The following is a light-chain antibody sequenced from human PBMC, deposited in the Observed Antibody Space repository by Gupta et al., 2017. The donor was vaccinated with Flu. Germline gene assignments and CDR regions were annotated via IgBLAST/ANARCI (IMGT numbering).Light chain of an antibody. J-gene: IGLJ3*02. CDR3: CQPDDSSNIWV. CDR2: YDS. V-gene: IGLV2-11*01. Sequence: VRNTTTSASSYVVGSNKYCCHQQPPAAPPNLLFYYDSKRRSGAPDRFSSSNSATTASFTTIWVQAEEDADYYYCQPDDSSNIWVFGGGTKLTVL. CDR1: SSYVVGSNK.